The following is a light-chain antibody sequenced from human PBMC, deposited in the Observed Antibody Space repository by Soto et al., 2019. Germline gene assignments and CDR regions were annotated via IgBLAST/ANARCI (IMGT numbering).Light chain of an antibody. V-gene: IGKV3D-15*01. CDR2: GAS. J-gene: IGKJ4*01. Sequence: EVLMTQSPATLSVSPGERVTLSCRASQRININLAWYQQKPGQAPRVLIYGASSRASGIPDRFSGSGSGTDYTLTISRLEHDDFAFYYCQQYHSWPPLTFGGGTSVEIK. CDR1: QRININ. CDR3: QQYHSWPPLT.